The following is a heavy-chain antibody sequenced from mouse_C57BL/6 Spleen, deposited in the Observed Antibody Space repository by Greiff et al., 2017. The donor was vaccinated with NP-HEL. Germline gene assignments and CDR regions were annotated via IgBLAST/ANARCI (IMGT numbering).Heavy chain of an antibody. D-gene: IGHD1-1*01. CDR1: GYAFSSYW. J-gene: IGHJ3*01. CDR3: ARGPYMYYCGSSWFAY. CDR2: IYPGDGDT. V-gene: IGHV1-80*01. Sequence: QVQLQQSGAELVKPGASVKISCTASGYAFSSYWMNWVKQRPGKGLEWIGQIYPGDGDTNYNGKFKGKATLTADKSSSTAYMQLSSLTSEDSAVYFCARGPYMYYCGSSWFAYWGQGTLVTVSA.